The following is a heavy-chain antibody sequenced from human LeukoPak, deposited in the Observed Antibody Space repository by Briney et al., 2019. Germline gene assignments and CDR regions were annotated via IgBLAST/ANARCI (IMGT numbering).Heavy chain of an antibody. Sequence: ASVKVSRKASGYTFTSYGISWVRQAPGQGLEWMGWISAYNGNTNYAQKLQGRVTMTTHTSTSTAYMELRSLRSDDTAVYYCPRGYSSGWFDPWGQGTLVTVSS. CDR2: ISAYNGNT. J-gene: IGHJ5*02. CDR1: GYTFTSYG. CDR3: PRGYSSGWFDP. V-gene: IGHV1-18*01. D-gene: IGHD6-19*01.